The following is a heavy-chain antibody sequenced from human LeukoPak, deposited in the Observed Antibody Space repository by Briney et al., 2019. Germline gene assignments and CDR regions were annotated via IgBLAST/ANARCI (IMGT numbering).Heavy chain of an antibody. Sequence: SQTLSLTCTVSGGSISSGSYYWRWIRQPAGKGLEWIGRIYTSGSTNYNPSLKSRVTISVDTSKNQYSLKLSSVTAADTAVYYCARAPRWYYFDYWGQGTLVTVSS. J-gene: IGHJ4*02. CDR1: GGSISSGSYY. D-gene: IGHD2-15*01. CDR2: IYTSGST. CDR3: ARAPRWYYFDY. V-gene: IGHV4-61*02.